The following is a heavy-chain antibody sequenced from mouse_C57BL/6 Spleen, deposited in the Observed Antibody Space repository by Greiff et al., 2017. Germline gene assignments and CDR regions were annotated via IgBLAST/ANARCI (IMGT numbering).Heavy chain of an antibody. J-gene: IGHJ2*01. CDR1: GYTFTSYW. Sequence: QVQLQQPGAELVKPGASVKLSCKASGYTFTSYWMHWVKQRPGQGLEWIGMIHPNSGSTNYNEKFKSKATLTVDKSSSTAYMQLSSLTSEDSAVYYCARRGAGLYDYFDYWGQGTTLTVSS. V-gene: IGHV1-64*01. CDR3: ARRGAGLYDYFDY. CDR2: IHPNSGST. D-gene: IGHD1-3*01.